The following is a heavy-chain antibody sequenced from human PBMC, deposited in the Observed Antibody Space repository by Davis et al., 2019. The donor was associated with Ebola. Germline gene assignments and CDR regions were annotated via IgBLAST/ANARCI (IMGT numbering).Heavy chain of an antibody. CDR2: INAGNGNK. CDR3: ARGGPAIVVVPAAILPDY. CDR1: GYTFTRYA. V-gene: IGHV1-3*01. J-gene: IGHJ4*02. Sequence: AASVKVSCKASGYTFTRYAMHRVRQDPAHRLEWMGWINAGNGNKKYSQKFQGRVTTTRDTSASTAYMELSSLRSEDTAVYYCARGGPAIVVVPAAILPDYWGQGTLVTVSS. D-gene: IGHD2-2*02.